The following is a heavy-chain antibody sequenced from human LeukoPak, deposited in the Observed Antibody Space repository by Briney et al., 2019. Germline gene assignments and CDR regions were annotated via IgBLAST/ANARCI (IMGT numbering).Heavy chain of an antibody. CDR3: AKDLWFGEYYFDY. Sequence: PGGSLRLSCAASEFSVGSNYMTWVRQAPGKGLEWVSAISGSGGSTYYADSVKGRFTISRDNSKNTLYLQMNSLRAEDTAVYYCAKDLWFGEYYFDYWGQGTLVTVSS. J-gene: IGHJ4*02. V-gene: IGHV3-23*01. D-gene: IGHD3-10*01. CDR2: ISGSGGST. CDR1: EFSVGSNY.